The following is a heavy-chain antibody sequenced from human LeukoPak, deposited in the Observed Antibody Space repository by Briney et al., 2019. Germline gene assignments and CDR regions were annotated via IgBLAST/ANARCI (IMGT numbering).Heavy chain of an antibody. CDR1: GGSISSSNW. V-gene: IGHV4-28*01. J-gene: IGHJ4*02. Sequence: PSGTLSLTCAVSGGSISSSNWWGWVRQPPGKGLEWIGYIYYSGSTYYNPSLKSRVTMSVDTSKNQFSLKLNSVTAVDTAVYYCARSSGSYFGLDYWGQGTLVTVSS. CDR3: ARSSGSYFGLDY. D-gene: IGHD1-26*01. CDR2: IYYSGST.